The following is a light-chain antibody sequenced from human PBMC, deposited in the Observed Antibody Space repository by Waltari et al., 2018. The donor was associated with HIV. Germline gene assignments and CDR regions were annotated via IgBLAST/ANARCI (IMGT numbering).Light chain of an antibody. J-gene: IGKJ1*01. V-gene: IGKV1-16*01. CDR2: AAS. Sequence: IHMTPSPSSLSASVRDTITISCRASQDIRNYLAWFQQNPGKAPKSLIYAASRLQDGVPSRFSGSGSGTDFTLTISSLQPEDFATYYCQQYKTYPRTFGHGTTVEI. CDR1: QDIRNY. CDR3: QQYKTYPRT.